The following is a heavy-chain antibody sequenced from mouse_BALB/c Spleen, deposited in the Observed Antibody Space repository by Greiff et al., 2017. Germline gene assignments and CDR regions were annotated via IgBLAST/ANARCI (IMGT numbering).Heavy chain of an antibody. CDR2: IYPGNGDT. Sequence: QVQLQQPGAELVKPGASVKMSCKASGYTFTSYNMHWVKQTPGQGLEWIGAIYPGNGDTSYNQKFKGKATLTADKSSSTAYMQLSSLTSEDSAVYYCTRRRITTTFFDDWGEGTTLTVSS. CDR1: GYTFTSYN. CDR3: TRRRITTTFFDD. J-gene: IGHJ2*01. V-gene: IGHV1-12*01. D-gene: IGHD2-4*01.